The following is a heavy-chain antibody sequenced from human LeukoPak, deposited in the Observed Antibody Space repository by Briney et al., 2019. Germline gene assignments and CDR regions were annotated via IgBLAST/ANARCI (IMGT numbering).Heavy chain of an antibody. Sequence: PGGSLRLSCAVSGINFRGYWMAWVRQAPGKGLEWVANMKQDGSEERYMDSAKARFTISRDNAKNSLSLQMNSLRAEDTAVYYCVRDGGVSGYDLLDYWGQGTLVTVSS. J-gene: IGHJ4*02. D-gene: IGHD5-12*01. CDR3: VRDGGVSGYDLLDY. V-gene: IGHV3-7*01. CDR1: GINFRGYW. CDR2: MKQDGSEE.